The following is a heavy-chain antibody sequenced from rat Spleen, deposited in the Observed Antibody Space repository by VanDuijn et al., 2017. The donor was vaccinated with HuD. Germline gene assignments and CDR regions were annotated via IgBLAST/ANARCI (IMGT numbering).Heavy chain of an antibody. D-gene: IGHD1-3*01. CDR2: ISYDGSNT. J-gene: IGHJ1*01. Sequence: EVQLVESGGGLVQPGRSLKLSCAASGFTFSNYGMHWIRQAPTKGLEWVATISYDGSNTYYRDSVKGRFTISRNNAKSTLYLQMDSLRSEDTATYYCARRGRTTVARYFDFWGPGTMVTVSS. CDR3: ARRGRTTVARYFDF. V-gene: IGHV5-29*01. CDR1: GFTFSNYG.